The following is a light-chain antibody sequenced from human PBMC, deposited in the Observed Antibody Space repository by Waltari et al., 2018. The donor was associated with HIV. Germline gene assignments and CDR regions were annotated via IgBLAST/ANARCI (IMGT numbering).Light chain of an antibody. CDR3: ATWGDDLSTWL. V-gene: IGLV1-47*01. J-gene: IGLJ3*02. CDR1: SSNIGSNS. CDR2: TND. Sequence: SVLTQPPSASGTPGQRVTISCSGDSSNIGSNSVYWYQQLPGTAPKLLIYTNDQRPSGVPDRFSGSNSGTSASLAISGLRSEDEADYYCATWGDDLSTWLFGGGTKLTVL.